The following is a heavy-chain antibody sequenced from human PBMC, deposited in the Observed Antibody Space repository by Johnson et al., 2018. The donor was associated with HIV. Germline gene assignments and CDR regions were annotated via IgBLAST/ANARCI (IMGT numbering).Heavy chain of an antibody. CDR3: AKPPLGVDIALVGVPDDVFDI. CDR1: GFIFEDYA. J-gene: IGHJ3*02. CDR2: ISWDGGNT. V-gene: IGHV3-43D*03. D-gene: IGHD5-18*01. Sequence: VQLVESGGVVLQPGGSLRLSCAASGFIFEDYAMHWVCQVSGKRLEWVSLISWDGGNTYYADSVKGRFTISRDNSKNSLYLQMNRLRSEDTAVYYCAKPPLGVDIALVGVPDDVFDIWGQGTMVTVSS.